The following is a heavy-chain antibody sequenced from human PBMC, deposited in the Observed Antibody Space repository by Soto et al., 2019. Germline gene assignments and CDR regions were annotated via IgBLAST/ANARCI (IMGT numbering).Heavy chain of an antibody. D-gene: IGHD2-2*01. J-gene: IGHJ5*02. CDR1: GGSISSGGYY. CDR3: ARGLIDIVVVRKTRSKNNSFDP. V-gene: IGHV4-31*03. Sequence: SETLSLTCTVSGGSISSGGYYWSWIRQHPGKGLEWIGYIYYSGSTYYNPSLKSRVTISVDTSKNRFSLKLSSVTAADTAVYYCARGLIDIVVVRKTRSKNNSFDPWGQGTLVTVSS. CDR2: IYYSGST.